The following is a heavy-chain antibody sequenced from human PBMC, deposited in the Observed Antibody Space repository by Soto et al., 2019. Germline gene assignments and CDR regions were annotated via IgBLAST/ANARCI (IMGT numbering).Heavy chain of an antibody. CDR2: IYYSGST. J-gene: IGHJ4*02. V-gene: IGHV4-61*01. Sequence: SETLSLKCTVSGGSVSSGSYYWSWIRQPPGKGLEWIGYIYYSGSTNYNPSLKSRVTISVDTSKNQFSLKLSSVTAADTAVYYCATGYPDYFDYWGQGTLVTVSS. CDR3: ATGYPDYFDY. CDR1: GGSVSSGSYY. D-gene: IGHD2-2*02.